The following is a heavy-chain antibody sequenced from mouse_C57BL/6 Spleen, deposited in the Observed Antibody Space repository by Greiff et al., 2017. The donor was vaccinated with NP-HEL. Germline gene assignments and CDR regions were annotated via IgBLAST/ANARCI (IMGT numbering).Heavy chain of an antibody. V-gene: IGHV3-6*01. J-gene: IGHJ1*03. CDR2: ISYDGSN. CDR1: GYPITSGYY. Sequence: DVHLVESGPGLVKPSQSLSLTCSVTGYPITSGYYWNWIRQFPGNKLEWMGYISYDGSNNYNPSLKNRISITRDTSKNQFFLKLNSVTTEDTATYYCARAYLFYWYFDVWGTGTTVTVSS. D-gene: IGHD5-1*01. CDR3: ARAYLFYWYFDV.